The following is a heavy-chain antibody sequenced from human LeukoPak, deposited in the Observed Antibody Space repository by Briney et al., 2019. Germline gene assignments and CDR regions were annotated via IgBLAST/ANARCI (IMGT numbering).Heavy chain of an antibody. CDR3: ARDHRVAAAFDY. J-gene: IGHJ4*02. Sequence: QPGGSLRLSCAASGFTFTSYAMSWVRQAPGKGLEWVSSISANGGSTYYADSVKGRLTISRADSKSTVYLQMNSLRAEDTALYYCARDHRVAAAFDYWGQGALVTVSS. V-gene: IGHV3-23*01. CDR2: ISANGGST. CDR1: GFTFTSYA. D-gene: IGHD2-2*01.